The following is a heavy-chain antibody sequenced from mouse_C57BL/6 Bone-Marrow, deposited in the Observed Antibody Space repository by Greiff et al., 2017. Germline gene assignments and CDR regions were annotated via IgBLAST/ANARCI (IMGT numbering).Heavy chain of an antibody. CDR1: GYTFTSYW. CDR3: ARPFAY. CDR2: IDPSDSYT. V-gene: IGHV1-69*01. Sequence: QVQLQQPGAELVMPGASVKLSCKASGYTFTSYWMHWVKQTPGQGLEWIGEIDPSDSYTNYNQKFKGKSTLTVDKSSSTAYMQLSSLTSEDSAVYYCARPFAYWGQGTLVTVSA. J-gene: IGHJ3*01.